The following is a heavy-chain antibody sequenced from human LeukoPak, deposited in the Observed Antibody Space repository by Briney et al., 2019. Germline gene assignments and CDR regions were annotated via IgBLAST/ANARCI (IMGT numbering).Heavy chain of an antibody. D-gene: IGHD3-22*01. CDR3: ARDYYDSSGYDASFDY. CDR2: ISAYNGNT. V-gene: IGHV1-18*01. CDR1: GYTFTSYG. J-gene: IGHJ4*02. Sequence: GASVKVSCKPSGYTFTSYGIIWVRQAPGQGLEWMGWISAYNGNTNYAQKLQGRVTMTTDTSTSTAYMELRSLRSDDTAVYYCARDYYDSSGYDASFDYWGQGTLVTVSS.